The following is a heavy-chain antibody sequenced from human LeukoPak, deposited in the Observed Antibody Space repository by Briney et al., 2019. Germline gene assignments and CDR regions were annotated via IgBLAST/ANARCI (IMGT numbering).Heavy chain of an antibody. CDR3: AIRAREQRDSSPGNWLDP. D-gene: IGHD1/OR15-1a*01. CDR2: ISGSGGST. Sequence: GGSLRLSCAASGFTFSRFALSWVRQAPGKGLEWVSGISGSGGSTYYADSVKGRFTISRDNSRNTLYLQMNTLRAEDTAVYYCAIRAREQRDSSPGNWLDPWGQGTLVTVSS. CDR1: GFTFSRFA. V-gene: IGHV3-23*01. J-gene: IGHJ5*02.